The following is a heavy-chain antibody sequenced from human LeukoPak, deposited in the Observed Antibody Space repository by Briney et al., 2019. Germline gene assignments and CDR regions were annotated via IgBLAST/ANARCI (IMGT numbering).Heavy chain of an antibody. CDR3: ARVKGATVTPYFDY. CDR1: GFTFDDYT. J-gene: IGHJ4*02. D-gene: IGHD4-17*01. Sequence: PGGSLRLSCAASGFTFDDYTMHWVRQAPGKGLEWVSLINRDGGSTYYADSVKGRFTISRDNSKNSLYLQMNSLRAEDTAVYYCARVKGATVTPYFDYWGQGTLVTVSS. V-gene: IGHV3-43*01. CDR2: INRDGGST.